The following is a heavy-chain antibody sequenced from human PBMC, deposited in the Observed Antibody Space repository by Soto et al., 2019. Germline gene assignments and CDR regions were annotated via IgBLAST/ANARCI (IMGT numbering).Heavy chain of an antibody. Sequence: QVQLQESGPGLVKPSQTLSLTCTVSGDSISSGDYKWSWIRQPPGEGLEWIGYIYYSGDTWYNPSLKNRVTISIDTSKNHFSLKLNSVTAADTALYYCARAQHNWFDPWGQGTLVIVSS. CDR1: GDSISSGDYK. J-gene: IGHJ5*02. D-gene: IGHD2-2*01. CDR2: IYYSGDT. CDR3: ARAQHNWFDP. V-gene: IGHV4-30-4*01.